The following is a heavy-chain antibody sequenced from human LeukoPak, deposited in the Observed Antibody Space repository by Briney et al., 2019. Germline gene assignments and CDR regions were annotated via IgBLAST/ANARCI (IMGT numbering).Heavy chain of an antibody. J-gene: IGHJ4*02. CDR2: LSSSGSAF. V-gene: IGHV3-48*04. CDR1: GFTFSNAW. Sequence: GGSLRLSCAASGFTFSNAWMTWVRQAPGKGLEWIAYLSSSGSAFSYADSVKGRFTIARDNAKNSVYLEMNSLRADDTAVYYCARSARLMKGVVEVTALDDWGQGTLVTVSS. D-gene: IGHD3-3*01. CDR3: ARSARLMKGVVEVTALDD.